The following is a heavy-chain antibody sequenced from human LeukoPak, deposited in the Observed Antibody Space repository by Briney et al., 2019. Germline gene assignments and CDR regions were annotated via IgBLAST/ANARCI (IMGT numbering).Heavy chain of an antibody. CDR1: GYSISSGYY. CDR2: IYRSGNT. Sequence: SETLSLTCTVSGYSISSGYYWGWIRQPPGKGLEWIGSIYRSGNTYYNPSLKSRVTISVDTSKNQFTLKVSSVTAADTAVYYCARGVFEGSDYWGQGTLVTVSS. J-gene: IGHJ4*02. V-gene: IGHV4-38-2*02. D-gene: IGHD3-16*01. CDR3: ARGVFEGSDY.